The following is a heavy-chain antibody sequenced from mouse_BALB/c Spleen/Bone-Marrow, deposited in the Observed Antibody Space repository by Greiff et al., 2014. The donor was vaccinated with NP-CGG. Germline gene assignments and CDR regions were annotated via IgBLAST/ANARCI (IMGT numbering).Heavy chain of an antibody. J-gene: IGHJ2*01. Sequence: VQLKQSGPELVKPGASVKMSCKASGYTFTSYVMHWVKQKPGQGLEWIGYINPYNDGTKYNEKFKGKATLTSDKSSSTAYMELSSLTSEDSAVYYCARPRQLGLPYYFDYGGQGTTLTVSS. CDR1: GYTFTSYV. CDR2: INPYNDGT. V-gene: IGHV1-14*01. D-gene: IGHD3-2*01. CDR3: ARPRQLGLPYYFDY.